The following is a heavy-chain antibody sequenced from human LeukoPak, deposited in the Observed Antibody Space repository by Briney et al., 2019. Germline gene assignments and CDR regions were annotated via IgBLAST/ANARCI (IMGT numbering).Heavy chain of an antibody. CDR2: MIPNSGNT. CDR1: GYTFTSYD. J-gene: IGHJ5*02. V-gene: IGHV1-8*01. D-gene: IGHD3-10*02. CDR3: GRTYYNPSLKSRVTISVDTSKNQFSLKLSSVTAADTAVYYCVTMEVAGTTESGFDP. Sequence: ASVKVSCEDSGYTFTSYDINWVRQDPGHALEWIGWMIPNSGNTRYAQQFPAGVPLTRISSIRHAYTLLRSLTPQDNAVYYSGRTYYNPSLKSRVTISVDTSKNQFSLKLSSVTAADTAVYYCVTMEVAGTTESGFDPWGQGTLVTVSS.